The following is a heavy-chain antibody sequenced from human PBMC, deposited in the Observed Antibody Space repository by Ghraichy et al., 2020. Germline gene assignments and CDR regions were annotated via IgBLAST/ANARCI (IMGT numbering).Heavy chain of an antibody. CDR2: IKQDGSEK. CDR3: ARLLTAVAAYFDY. Sequence: GGSLRLSCAASGFTFSSYWMSWVRQAPGKGLECVANIKQDGSEKYYVDSVKGRFTISRDNAKNSLYLQMNSLRAEDTAVYYCARLLTAVAAYFDYWGQGTLITVSS. D-gene: IGHD6-19*01. CDR1: GFTFSSYW. J-gene: IGHJ4*02. V-gene: IGHV3-7*01.